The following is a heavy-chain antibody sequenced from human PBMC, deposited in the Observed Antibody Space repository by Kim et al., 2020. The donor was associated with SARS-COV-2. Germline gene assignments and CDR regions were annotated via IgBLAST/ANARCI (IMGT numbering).Heavy chain of an antibody. V-gene: IGHV3-49*03. D-gene: IGHD2-2*01. Sequence: GGSLRLSCTASGFTFGDYAMSWFRQAPGKGLEWVGFIRSKAYGGTTEYAASVKGRFTISRDDSKSIAYLQMNSLKTEDTAVYYCTRGKYLIEGYCSSTSCPGGWGMDVWGQGTTVTVSS. CDR2: IRSKAYGGTT. J-gene: IGHJ6*02. CDR3: TRGKYLIEGYCSSTSCPGGWGMDV. CDR1: GFTFGDYA.